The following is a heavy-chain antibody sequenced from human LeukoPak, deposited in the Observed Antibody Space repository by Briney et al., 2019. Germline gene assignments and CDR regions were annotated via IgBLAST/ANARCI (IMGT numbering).Heavy chain of an antibody. Sequence: ASVKVSCKASGYTFSSNAINWVRQAPGQGLEWMGWTDTNTGNPTYAQGFTGQFVFSLDTSVSTAYLQISSLKADDTAEYFCARGYDSSGYFSDWGQGTLVTVSS. CDR3: ARGYDSSGYFSD. V-gene: IGHV7-4-1*02. CDR1: GYTFSSNA. D-gene: IGHD3-22*01. J-gene: IGHJ4*02. CDR2: TDTNTGNP.